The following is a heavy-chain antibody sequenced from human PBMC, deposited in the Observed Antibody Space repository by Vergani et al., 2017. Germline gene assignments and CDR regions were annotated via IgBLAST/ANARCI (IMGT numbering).Heavy chain of an antibody. CDR1: GGSINSHNYY. V-gene: IGHV4-30-4*01. CDR2: IYYSGST. Sequence: QVQLQESGPGLVKPSQTLSLTCTVSGGSINSHNYYWSWIRQPAGKGLEWIGYIYYSGSTYYNPSLKSRVTISVDTSKNQFSLKLSSVTAADTAVYYCARVGVVRGVSYYYYYYGMDVWGQGTTVTVSS. CDR3: ARVGVVRGVSYYYYYYGMDV. J-gene: IGHJ6*02. D-gene: IGHD3-10*01.